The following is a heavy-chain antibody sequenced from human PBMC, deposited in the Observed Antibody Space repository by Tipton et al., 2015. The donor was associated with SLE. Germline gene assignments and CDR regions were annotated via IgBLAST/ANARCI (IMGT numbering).Heavy chain of an antibody. CDR1: GDSMTTDY. CDR2: IYTSGST. Sequence: TLSLTCSVSGDSMTTDYWSWIRQPPGKGLEWIGYIYTSGSTNYNPSLKSRVTISVDTSKNQFSLKLSSVTAADTAVYYCASGYGFQHWGQGTLVTVSS. V-gene: IGHV4-4*09. J-gene: IGHJ1*01. CDR3: ASGYGFQH. D-gene: IGHD4-17*01.